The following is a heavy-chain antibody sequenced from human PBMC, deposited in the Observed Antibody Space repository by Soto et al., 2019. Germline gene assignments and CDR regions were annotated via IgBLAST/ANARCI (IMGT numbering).Heavy chain of an antibody. V-gene: IGHV3-33*01. CDR3: ARDVSTHYDFWIGNYYYYGMDV. J-gene: IGHJ6*02. CDR1: GFTFSSYG. CDR2: IWYDGSNK. Sequence: GGSLRLSCAASGFTFSSYGMHWVRQAPGKGLEWVAVIWYDGSNKYYADSVKGRFTISRDNSKNTLYLQMNSLRAEDTAVYYCARDVSTHYDFWIGNYYYYGMDVWGQGTTVTVSS. D-gene: IGHD3-3*01.